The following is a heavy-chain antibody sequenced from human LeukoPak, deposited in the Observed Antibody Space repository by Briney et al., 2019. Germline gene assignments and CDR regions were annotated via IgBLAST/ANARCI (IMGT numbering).Heavy chain of an antibody. CDR2: ISGSSNYV. Sequence: GGSLRLSCAASGFPFSVYSMNWVRQAPGKGLEWVSSISGSSNYVYYADSVKGRFTISRDNAKNSLYLHMNSLRAEDTAVYYCAKAYYDPSGYSYYFDYWGQGTLVAVSS. V-gene: IGHV3-21*01. CDR1: GFPFSVYS. J-gene: IGHJ4*02. CDR3: AKAYYDPSGYSYYFDY. D-gene: IGHD3-22*01.